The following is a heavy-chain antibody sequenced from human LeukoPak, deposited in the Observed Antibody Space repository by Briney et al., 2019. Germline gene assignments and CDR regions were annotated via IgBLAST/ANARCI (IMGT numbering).Heavy chain of an antibody. Sequence: GGSLRLSCEASGFPFSSEYLSWVRQAPGKGLEWVSVIYYVDATYYADSVKGRFTISRDNSKNTLYLQMNSLRAEDTAVYYCAKGNSGFDYWGQGTLVTVSS. V-gene: IGHV3-66*02. CDR1: GFPFSSEY. CDR2: IYYVDAT. D-gene: IGHD1-26*01. J-gene: IGHJ4*02. CDR3: AKGNSGFDY.